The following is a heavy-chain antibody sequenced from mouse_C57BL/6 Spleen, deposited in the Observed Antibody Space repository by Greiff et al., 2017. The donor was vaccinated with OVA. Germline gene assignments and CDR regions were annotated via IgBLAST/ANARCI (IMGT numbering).Heavy chain of an antibody. J-gene: IGHJ1*03. CDR3: ARYYGSSYFDV. Sequence: EVKVVESEGGLVQPGSSMKLSCTASGFTFSDYYMAWVRQVPEKGLEWVANINYDGSSTYYLDSLKSRFIISRDNAKNILYLQMSSLKSEDTATYYCARYYGSSYFDVWGTGTTVTVSS. CDR1: GFTFSDYY. V-gene: IGHV5-16*01. CDR2: INYDGSST. D-gene: IGHD1-1*01.